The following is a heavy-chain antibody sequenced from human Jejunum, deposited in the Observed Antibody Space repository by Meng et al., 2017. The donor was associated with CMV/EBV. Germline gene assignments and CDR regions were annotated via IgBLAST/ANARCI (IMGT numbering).Heavy chain of an antibody. D-gene: IGHD1-20*01. J-gene: IGHJ4*02. V-gene: IGHV4-39*07. Sequence: TCTVSGDSISTSNYYWGWIRQPPGKGLEWIGIIYYTGSTHYNPSLESRVSISVDTSKNQFSLKLSSVTAADTAVYFCARDSSRLYNSWGQGTLVTVSS. CDR1: GDSISTSNYY. CDR3: ARDSSRLYNS. CDR2: IYYTGST.